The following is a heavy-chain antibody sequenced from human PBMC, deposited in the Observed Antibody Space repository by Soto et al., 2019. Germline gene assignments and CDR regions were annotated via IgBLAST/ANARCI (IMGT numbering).Heavy chain of an antibody. CDR2: ISWNSGNI. CDR3: VKASTYSSSQGWFDP. D-gene: IGHD6-6*01. V-gene: IGHV3-9*01. Sequence: EVQLVESGGGLVQPGRSLRLSCAASGFSFDGYAMNWVRQPPGKGLEWVSGISWNSGNIDYADSVKGRFTISRDNAKNSLYLQMNSLRAEDTVLYYCVKASTYSSSQGWFDPWGQGTMVTVSS. CDR1: GFSFDGYA. J-gene: IGHJ5*02.